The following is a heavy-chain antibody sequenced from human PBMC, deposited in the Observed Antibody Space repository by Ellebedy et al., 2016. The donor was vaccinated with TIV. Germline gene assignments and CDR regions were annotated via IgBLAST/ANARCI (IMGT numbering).Heavy chain of an antibody. J-gene: IGHJ4*02. D-gene: IGHD3-10*01. CDR2: VLGSGGGT. CDR3: ASVGGSATYYNGY. V-gene: IGHV3-23*01. CDR1: GFTFSSHA. Sequence: GESLKISCETSGFTFSSHAMSWVRQAPGKGPEWVSTVLGSGGGTFYADSVKGRFTISRDNSKNRLYLQMSSLKVEDTATYYCASVGGSATYYNGYWGQGTLVTVSS.